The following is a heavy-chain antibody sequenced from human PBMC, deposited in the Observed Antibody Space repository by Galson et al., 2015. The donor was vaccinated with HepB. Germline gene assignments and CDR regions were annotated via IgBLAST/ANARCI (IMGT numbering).Heavy chain of an antibody. J-gene: IGHJ4*02. Sequence: PALVKPTQTLTLTCTFSGFSLSTSGVGVGWIRQPPGKALEWLALIYWNDDKRYSPSLKSRLTITKDTSKNQVVLTMTNMDPVDTATYYCALDRFGVVTHDYWGLAFDYWGQGTLVTVSS. V-gene: IGHV2-5*01. CDR3: ALDRFGVVTHDYWGLAFDY. CDR2: IYWNDDK. D-gene: IGHD3-3*01. CDR1: GFSLSTSGVG.